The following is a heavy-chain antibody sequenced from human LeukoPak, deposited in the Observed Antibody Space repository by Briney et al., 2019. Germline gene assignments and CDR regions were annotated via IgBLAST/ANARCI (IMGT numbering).Heavy chain of an antibody. CDR3: TKQVSCDTTTCYAGMPPDY. D-gene: IGHD2/OR15-2a*01. V-gene: IGHV3-23*01. CDR2: ISGSDGSK. Sequence: GGSLRLSCAASGFPFSRYAMSWVRQTPEKGLEWVSVISGSDGSKYYADSVKGRFTISRDDSRNTVYLQMNNLRAEDTAVYYCTKQVSCDTTTCYAGMPPDYWGQGTLVTVSS. CDR1: GFPFSRYA. J-gene: IGHJ4*02.